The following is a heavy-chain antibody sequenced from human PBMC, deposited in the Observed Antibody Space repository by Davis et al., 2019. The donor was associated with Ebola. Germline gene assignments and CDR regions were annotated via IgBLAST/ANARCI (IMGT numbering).Heavy chain of an antibody. CDR3: ARDWKEYQLLLASFDAFDI. J-gene: IGHJ3*02. CDR1: GFTFSSYW. Sequence: HTGGSLRLSCAASGFTFSSYWMHWVRQAPGKGLVWVSRINSDGSTTGYADSVKGRFTISRDNAKNTLYLQMNSLRAEDTAVYYCARDWKEYQLLLASFDAFDIWGQGTMVTVSS. CDR2: INSDGSTT. D-gene: IGHD2-2*01. V-gene: IGHV3-74*01.